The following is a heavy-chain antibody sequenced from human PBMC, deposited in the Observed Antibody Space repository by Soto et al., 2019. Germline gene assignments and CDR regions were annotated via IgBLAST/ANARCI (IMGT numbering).Heavy chain of an antibody. CDR2: ISSSSSCI. J-gene: IGHJ6*02. CDR1: GFTFSSYS. D-gene: IGHD3-10*01. V-gene: IGHV3-21*01. CDR3: AREGLGSRGYGSGSYYENYYGMDV. Sequence: GGSLRLSCAASGFTFSSYSMNWVRQAPGKGLEWVSSISSSSSCIYYADSVKGRFTISRDNAKNSLYLQMNSLRAEDTAVYYCAREGLGSRGYGSGSYYENYYGMDVWGQGTTVTVSS.